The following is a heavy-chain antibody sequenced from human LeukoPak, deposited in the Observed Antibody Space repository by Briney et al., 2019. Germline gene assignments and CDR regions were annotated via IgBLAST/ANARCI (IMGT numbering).Heavy chain of an antibody. CDR2: IYYSGST. J-gene: IGHJ4*02. CDR1: GGSISSSSYY. CDR3: ARAPGRSKSDYFDY. V-gene: IGHV4-39*01. Sequence: KPSETLSLTCTVSGGSISSSSYYWGWIRQPPGKGLEWIGSIYYSGSTYYNPSLKSRVTISVDTSKNQFSLKLSSVTAADTAVYYCARAPGRSKSDYFDYWGQGTLVTVSS. D-gene: IGHD3-10*01.